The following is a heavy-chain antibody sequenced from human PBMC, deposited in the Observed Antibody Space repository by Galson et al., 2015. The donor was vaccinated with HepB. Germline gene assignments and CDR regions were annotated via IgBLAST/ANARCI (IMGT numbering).Heavy chain of an antibody. J-gene: IGHJ5*02. CDR3: ARGPTSYDFWSGYEVSWFDP. Sequence: SVKVSCKASGYTFTSYDINWVRQATGQGLEWMGWMSPNSGNTGYAQKFQGRVTMTRNTSISTAYMELSSLRSEDTAVYYCARGPTSYDFWSGYEVSWFDPWGQGTLVTVSS. V-gene: IGHV1-8*01. D-gene: IGHD3-3*01. CDR2: MSPNSGNT. CDR1: GYTFTSYD.